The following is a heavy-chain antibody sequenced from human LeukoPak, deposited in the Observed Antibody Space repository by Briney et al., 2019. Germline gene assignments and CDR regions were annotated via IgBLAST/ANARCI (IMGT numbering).Heavy chain of an antibody. CDR3: APLYDSRGYFDY. J-gene: IGHJ4*02. Sequence: SETLSLTCTVSGGSISSSIYYWGWIRPPPGKGLEWIGSIFYRGSTYYNPSLKSRVTMSVDTSKNQFSLKLSSVTAADTAVYYCAPLYDSRGYFDYWGQGTLVTVSS. D-gene: IGHD3-22*01. CDR1: GGSISSSIYY. CDR2: IFYRGST. V-gene: IGHV4-39*01.